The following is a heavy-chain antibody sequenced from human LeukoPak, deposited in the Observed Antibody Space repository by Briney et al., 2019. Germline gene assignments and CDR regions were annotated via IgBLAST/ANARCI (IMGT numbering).Heavy chain of an antibody. D-gene: IGHD3-9*01. Sequence: GGSLRLSCAASGFTFSSYWMHWVRQAPGKGLVWVSRINSDGSTTSYADSVKGRFSISRFNAKETLYLQMNSLRVEDTAVYYCARGTDDIDIWGQGTLVTVSS. J-gene: IGHJ3*02. CDR2: INSDGSTT. CDR1: GFTFSSYW. V-gene: IGHV3-74*01. CDR3: ARGTDDIDI.